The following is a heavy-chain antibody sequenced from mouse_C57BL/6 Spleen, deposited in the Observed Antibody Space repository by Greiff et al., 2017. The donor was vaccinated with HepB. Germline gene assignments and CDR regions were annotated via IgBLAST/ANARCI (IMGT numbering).Heavy chain of an antibody. CDR3: ARWYYGSSSYFDY. CDR1: GYTFTDYN. CDR2: INPNNGGT. D-gene: IGHD1-1*01. Sequence: EVQLQQSGPELVKPGASVKMSCKASGYTFTDYNMHWVKQSHGKSLEWIGYINPNNGGTSYNQKFKGKATLTVNKSSSKAYMEIRSLTSEESAVYYCARWYYGSSSYFDYWGQGTTLTVSS. V-gene: IGHV1-22*01. J-gene: IGHJ2*01.